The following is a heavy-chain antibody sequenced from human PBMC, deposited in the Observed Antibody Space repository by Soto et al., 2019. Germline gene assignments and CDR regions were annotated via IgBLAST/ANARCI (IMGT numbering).Heavy chain of an antibody. J-gene: IGHJ5*01. CDR3: PRGRYCLTGSCLPNWLDS. Sequence: SETLSLTCSVSGDSISSLDYFLAWIRQPPGQALEYIGYIYKSATTYYNPSFESRVAISVDTSKSQFSLNVTSVTAADTAVYFCPRGRYCLTGSCLPNWLDSRGQGARVTVS. D-gene: IGHD7-27*01. V-gene: IGHV4-30-4*01. CDR1: GDSISSLDYF. CDR2: IYKSATT.